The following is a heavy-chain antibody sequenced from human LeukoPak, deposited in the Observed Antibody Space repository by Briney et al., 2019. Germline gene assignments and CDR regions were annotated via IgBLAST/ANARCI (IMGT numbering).Heavy chain of an antibody. CDR1: GFTLGTYD. Sequence: PGGSLRLSCAASGFTLGTYDMYWVRQAPGKGLEWVSAIHSSGGNTYYADSVKGRFTISRDNSKNTLYLQMNSLRAEDTAVYYCAKDSRYCGNDCYSVFDYWGQGTLVTVSS. J-gene: IGHJ4*02. D-gene: IGHD2-21*02. CDR2: IHSSGGNT. CDR3: AKDSRYCGNDCYSVFDY. V-gene: IGHV3-23*01.